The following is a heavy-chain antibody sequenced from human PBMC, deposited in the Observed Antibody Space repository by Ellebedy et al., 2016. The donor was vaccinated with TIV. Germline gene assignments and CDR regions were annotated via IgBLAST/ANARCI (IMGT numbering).Heavy chain of an antibody. CDR3: ARDYYYDSSGLDY. CDR1: GFTFSSYS. CDR2: ISSSSSTI. J-gene: IGHJ4*02. D-gene: IGHD3-22*01. Sequence: GESLKISXAASGFTFSSYSMNWVRQAPGKGLEWVSYISSSSSTIYYADSVKGRFTISRDNAKNSLYLQMNSLRAEDTAVYYCARDYYYDSSGLDYWGQGTLVTVSS. V-gene: IGHV3-48*04.